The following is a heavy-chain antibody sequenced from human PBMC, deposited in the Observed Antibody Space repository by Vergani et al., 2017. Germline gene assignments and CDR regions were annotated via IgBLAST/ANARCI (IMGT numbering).Heavy chain of an antibody. D-gene: IGHD3-22*01. CDR2: ISAYNGNT. V-gene: IGHV1-18*01. Sequence: QVQLVQSGAEVKKPGSSVKVSCKASGGTFSSYGISWVRQVPGQGIEWMGWISAYNGNTNYAQQLQGRVTMTTDTSTSTAYMELRSLRSDDTAVYYCARIYYYDSSGYGDWGQGTLVTVSS. CDR3: ARIYYYDSSGYGD. CDR1: GGTFSSYG. J-gene: IGHJ4*02.